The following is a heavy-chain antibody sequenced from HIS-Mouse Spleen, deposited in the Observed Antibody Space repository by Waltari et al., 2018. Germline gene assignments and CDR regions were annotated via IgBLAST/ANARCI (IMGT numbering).Heavy chain of an antibody. CDR1: GGSISSSSYY. J-gene: IGHJ2*01. D-gene: IGHD6-13*01. CDR2: LYYSGST. Sequence: QLQLQESGPGLVKPSETLSLTCTVSGGSISSSSYYWGWIRQPPGKGLEWIVSLYYSGSTYYNPSLKSRVTIAVDTSKNQFSLKLSSVTAADTAVYVCAREIPYSSSWYDWYFDLWGRGTLVTVSS. CDR3: AREIPYSSSWYDWYFDL. V-gene: IGHV4-39*07.